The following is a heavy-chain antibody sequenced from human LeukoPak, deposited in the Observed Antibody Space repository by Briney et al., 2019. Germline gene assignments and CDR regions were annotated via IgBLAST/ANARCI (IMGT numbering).Heavy chain of an antibody. CDR3: ARDYYYDSSGYQNYFDY. D-gene: IGHD3-22*01. Sequence: ASVTVSCKAAGYTFTSYGISWVRQAPGQGPEWMGWISAYNGNTNYAQKLQGRVTMTTDTSTSTAYMELRSLRSDDTAVYYCARDYYYDSSGYQNYFDYWGQGTLVTVSS. J-gene: IGHJ4*02. CDR2: ISAYNGNT. V-gene: IGHV1-18*04. CDR1: GYTFTSYG.